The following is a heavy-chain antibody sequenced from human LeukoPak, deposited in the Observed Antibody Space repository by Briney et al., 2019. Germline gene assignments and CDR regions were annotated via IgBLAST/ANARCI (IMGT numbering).Heavy chain of an antibody. CDR2: IRSKANSYAT. CDR1: GVSFSGSA. CDR3: TRRSTISAPDY. Sequence: GGSPRPSRAAPGVSFSGSAIDWVRPASGEGLGWVGRIRSKANSYATAYAASVKGRFTISRDDSKNTAYLQMNSLKTEDTAVYYCTRRSTISAPDYWGQGTLVTVSS. D-gene: IGHD3-9*01. J-gene: IGHJ4*02. V-gene: IGHV3-73*01.